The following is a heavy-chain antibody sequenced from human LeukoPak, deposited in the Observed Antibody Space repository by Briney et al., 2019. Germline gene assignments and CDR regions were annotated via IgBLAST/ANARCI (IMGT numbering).Heavy chain of an antibody. CDR1: GFTFDDYA. Sequence: GGSLRLSCAASGFTFDDYAMHWVRQAPGKGLEWVSGISWNSGSIGYADSVKGRFTISRDNAKNSLYLQMNSLRAEDTAVYYCARWKYSNYIYYFDYWGQGTLVTVSS. D-gene: IGHD4-11*01. CDR2: ISWNSGSI. CDR3: ARWKYSNYIYYFDY. J-gene: IGHJ4*02. V-gene: IGHV3-9*01.